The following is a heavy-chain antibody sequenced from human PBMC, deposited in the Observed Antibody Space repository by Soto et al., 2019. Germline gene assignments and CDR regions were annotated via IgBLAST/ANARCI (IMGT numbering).Heavy chain of an antibody. Sequence: QVHLVESGGGVVQPGRSLRLSCAASGFSFPIFPMHWVRQAPGKGLEWVAVIWYDGSNKYYAESVQGRFSISRDNSKNTLYLEMNGLRAADTAVYYCALEEGEQQLDYWGQGTLVTVSS. D-gene: IGHD6-13*01. CDR3: ALEEGEQQLDY. J-gene: IGHJ4*02. V-gene: IGHV3-33*01. CDR1: GFSFPIFP. CDR2: IWYDGSNK.